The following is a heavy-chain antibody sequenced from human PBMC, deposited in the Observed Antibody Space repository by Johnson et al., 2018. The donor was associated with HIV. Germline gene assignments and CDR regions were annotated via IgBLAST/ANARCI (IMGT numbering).Heavy chain of an antibody. CDR3: ARSGGYPNAFDM. CDR1: RFTVSSNY. Sequence: VQLLESGGVLVQPGGSLRLSCAASRFTVSSNYMTWVRQAPGKGLEWVSVIYSGGNTYYADSVKGRFTISRDKSKNSLFLQMNSLRVEDTAVYYCARSGGYPNAFDMWGQGTMVSVSS. V-gene: IGHV3-66*01. CDR2: IYSGGNT. J-gene: IGHJ3*02. D-gene: IGHD6-13*01.